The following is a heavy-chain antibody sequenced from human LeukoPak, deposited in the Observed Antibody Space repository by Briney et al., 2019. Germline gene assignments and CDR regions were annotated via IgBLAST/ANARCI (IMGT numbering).Heavy chain of an antibody. V-gene: IGHV4-31*03. D-gene: IGHD4-11*01. CDR1: GGSISSGGYY. CDR3: ARDAIDSNYFDF. J-gene: IGHJ4*02. Sequence: PSETLSLTCTVSGGSISSGGYYWSWIRQYPGTGLEWIGYIHYSGSTYYNPSLSSRVTISVDRSTNHFSLKVSSVTAADTAVYYCARDAIDSNYFDFWGQGTLVTVSS. CDR2: IHYSGST.